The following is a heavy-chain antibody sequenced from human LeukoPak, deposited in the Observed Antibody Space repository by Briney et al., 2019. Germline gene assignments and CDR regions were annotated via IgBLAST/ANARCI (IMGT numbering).Heavy chain of an antibody. V-gene: IGHV3-20*04. CDR1: GFTFDDYG. D-gene: IGHD3-16*02. CDR2: IKWNGGST. Sequence: GGSLRRSCAASGFTFDDYGMSWVRQAPGKGLEWVSGIKWNGGSTGYADSVKGRFTISRDNAKNSLYLQMNSLRAEDTALYYCARDSRVMTFGGVIVYFDYWGQGTLVTVSS. J-gene: IGHJ4*02. CDR3: ARDSRVMTFGGVIVYFDY.